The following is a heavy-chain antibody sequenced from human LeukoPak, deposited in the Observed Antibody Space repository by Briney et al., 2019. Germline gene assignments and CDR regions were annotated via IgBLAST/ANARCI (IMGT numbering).Heavy chain of an antibody. CDR2: ISYDGSNK. J-gene: IGHJ4*02. V-gene: IGHV3-30-3*01. D-gene: IGHD3-22*01. Sequence: HWVRQAPGKGREWVAVISYDGSNKYYADYGKGRFTISRDNSKNTLYLQMNSLRAEDTAVYYCARDREYYYDSSGYYALDYWGQGTLVTVSS. CDR3: ARDREYYYDSSGYYALDY.